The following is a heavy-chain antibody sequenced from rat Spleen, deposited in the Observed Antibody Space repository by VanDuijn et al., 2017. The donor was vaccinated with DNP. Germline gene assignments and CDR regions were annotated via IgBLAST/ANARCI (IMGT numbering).Heavy chain of an antibody. J-gene: IGHJ1*01. CDR3: ARGNDDYYPNWYYDF. D-gene: IGHD1-12*03. V-gene: IGHV3-1*01. CDR1: GYSITSNF. Sequence: EVQLQESGPGLVKPSQSLSLTCSVTGYSITSNFWGWIRKFPGNKMEWIGHINYSGITTYNPSLKSRISITRDTSNNQFFLQLKSVTTEDTATYSCARGNDDYYPNWYYDFWGPGTMVTVSS. CDR2: INYSGIT.